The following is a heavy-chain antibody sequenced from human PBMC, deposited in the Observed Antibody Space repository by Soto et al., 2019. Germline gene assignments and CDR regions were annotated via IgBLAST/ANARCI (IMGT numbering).Heavy chain of an antibody. V-gene: IGHV4-59*11. D-gene: IGHD4-17*01. J-gene: IGHJ3*02. CDR1: GGSLSRHY. CDR2: ISYSGSS. CDR3: ARESRVTTLEFSAFEI. Sequence: LSLTCTVSGGSLSRHYWTWLRQPPGKGLEWIGYISYSGSSYYNPSLKSRVTISADTSRNQFSLRLTSVIAADTTVYYCARESRVTTLEFSAFEIWGQG.